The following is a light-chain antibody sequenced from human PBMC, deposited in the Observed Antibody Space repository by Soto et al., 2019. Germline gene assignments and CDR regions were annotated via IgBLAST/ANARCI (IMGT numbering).Light chain of an antibody. CDR3: LQYGSTLWT. Sequence: EIALTQSPGTLSLSPGERATLSCRASQSVTADYLAWYQQKPGQAPRLLIYAASIGATGIPDRFSGSGSGTDFTLTISRLEPEDSAVYYCLQYGSTLWTFGQGTKVEIK. CDR1: QSVTADY. CDR2: AAS. V-gene: IGKV3-20*01. J-gene: IGKJ1*01.